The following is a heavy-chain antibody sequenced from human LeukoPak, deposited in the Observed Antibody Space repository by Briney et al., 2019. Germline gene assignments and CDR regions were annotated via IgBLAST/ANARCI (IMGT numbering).Heavy chain of an antibody. J-gene: IGHJ4*02. CDR2: INPSCGST. Sequence: GASLNDSCKPSGYTFTSYYMHWVRQTPGQGLEWMGIINPSCGSTSYVQKFQGRVTMTRDRSTSTVYMELSSLRFEETAVYYCARDSSSCSKLFDYWGQGTLVTVSS. V-gene: IGHV1-46*01. CDR1: GYTFTSYY. CDR3: ARDSSSCSKLFDY. D-gene: IGHD6-13*01.